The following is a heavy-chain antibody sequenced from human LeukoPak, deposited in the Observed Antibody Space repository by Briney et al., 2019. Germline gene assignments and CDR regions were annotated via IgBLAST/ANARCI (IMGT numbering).Heavy chain of an antibody. Sequence: PGGSLRLSCAASGFSFISYGMHWVRQAPGNGLEWVGVISDDGRRKDYADSVKGRFTISRDNSNDTLYLQMNSLRAEDTAVYYCAKRPSDYGDYVSYFDYWGQGTLVTVSS. D-gene: IGHD4-17*01. J-gene: IGHJ4*02. CDR3: AKRPSDYGDYVSYFDY. CDR1: GFSFISYG. V-gene: IGHV3-30*18. CDR2: ISDDGRRK.